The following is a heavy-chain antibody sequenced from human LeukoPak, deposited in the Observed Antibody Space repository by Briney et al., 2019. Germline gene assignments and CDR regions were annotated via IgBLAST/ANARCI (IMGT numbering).Heavy chain of an antibody. V-gene: IGHV3-74*01. Sequence: PGGSLRLSCAASGFTFSNYWMQWGREAPRKGLMWVSRISKDGSSAAYADSVQGRFTISRDNAKNTLYLQMNSLRAEDTAVYYCAASALTFASGWYVYWGQGTLVTVSS. CDR3: AASALTFASGWYVY. CDR1: GFTFSNYW. D-gene: IGHD6-19*01. CDR2: ISKDGSSA. J-gene: IGHJ4*02.